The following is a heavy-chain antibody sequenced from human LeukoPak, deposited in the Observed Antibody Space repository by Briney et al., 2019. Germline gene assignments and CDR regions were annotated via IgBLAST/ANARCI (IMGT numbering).Heavy chain of an antibody. CDR1: GFTFSGYW. J-gene: IGHJ4*02. Sequence: GGSLRLSCAASGFTFSGYWMSWVRQAPGKGLEWVANINQDGSEKYYVDSVRRRFTISRDNAKNSLFLQMDSLRVEDTAVYYCARDLAAGGPCNYWGQGTLVTVSS. CDR2: INQDGSEK. D-gene: IGHD6-13*01. CDR3: ARDLAAGGPCNY. V-gene: IGHV3-7*01.